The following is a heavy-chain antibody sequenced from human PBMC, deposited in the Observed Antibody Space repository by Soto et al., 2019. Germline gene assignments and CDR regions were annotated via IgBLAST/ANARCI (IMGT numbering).Heavy chain of an antibody. Sequence: EVQLVESGGGLVQPGGSLRLSCAASGFTFSSYNMNWVRQAPGKGLEWVSYISSSSSTIYYADSVKGRFTISRDNAKSSLYLQMSSLRDEDTAVYYCARDLGYGDPTWPYFDYWGQGTLVTVSS. J-gene: IGHJ4*02. V-gene: IGHV3-48*02. CDR1: GFTFSSYN. CDR3: ARDLGYGDPTWPYFDY. D-gene: IGHD4-17*01. CDR2: ISSSSSTI.